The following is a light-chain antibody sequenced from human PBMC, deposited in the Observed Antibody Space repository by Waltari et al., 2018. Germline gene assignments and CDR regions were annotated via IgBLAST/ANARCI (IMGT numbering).Light chain of an antibody. CDR3: ASWDDTLDGPV. CDR2: TDN. V-gene: IGLV1-44*01. Sequence: QSVLTQPPSASGTPGQRITISCSGSSSNIRSNTVTWYQQLPGTAPKRLIHTDNQLPSGVPDRFAGSKSGTSASLAISGLQSDDEGDYYCASWDDTLDGPVFGGGTKVTVL. CDR1: SSNIRSNT. J-gene: IGLJ3*02.